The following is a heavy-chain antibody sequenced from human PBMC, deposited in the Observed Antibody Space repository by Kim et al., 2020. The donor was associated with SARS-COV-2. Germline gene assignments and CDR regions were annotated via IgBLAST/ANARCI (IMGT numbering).Heavy chain of an antibody. D-gene: IGHD6-19*01. CDR3: ARDLSYSSGWYSGVGFDP. Sequence: GGSLRLSCAASGFTFSSYSMNWVRQAPGKGLEWVSYISSSSSTIYYADSVKGRFTISRDNAKNSLYLQMNSLRDEDTAVYYCARDLSYSSGWYSGVGFDPWGQGTLVTVSS. CDR2: ISSSSSTI. V-gene: IGHV3-48*02. CDR1: GFTFSSYS. J-gene: IGHJ5*02.